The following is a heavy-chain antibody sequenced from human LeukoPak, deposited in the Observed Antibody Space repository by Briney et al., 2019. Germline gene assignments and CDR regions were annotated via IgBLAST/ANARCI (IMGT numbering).Heavy chain of an antibody. CDR3: ARGYMDYDFWSGWSGFDP. CDR2: INHSGST. V-gene: IGHV4-34*01. D-gene: IGHD3-3*01. J-gene: IGHJ5*02. CDR1: GGSFSGYY. Sequence: KPSETLSLTCAGYGGSFSGYYWSWIRQPPGKGLEWIGEINHSGSTNYHPSLNSRVTISVDTSKNQFSLTLSSVTAADTAVYYCARGYMDYDFWSGWSGFDPWGQGTLVTVSS.